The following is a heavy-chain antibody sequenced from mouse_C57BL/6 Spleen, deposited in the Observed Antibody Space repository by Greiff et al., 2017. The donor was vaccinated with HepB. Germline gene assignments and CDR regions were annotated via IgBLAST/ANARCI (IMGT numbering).Heavy chain of an antibody. V-gene: IGHV3-1*01. CDR3: ARERDSYYFDY. J-gene: IGHJ2*01. D-gene: IGHD3-3*01. Sequence: DVKLQESGPGMVKPSQSLSLTCTVTGYSITSGYDWHWIRHFPGNKLEWMGYISYSGSTNYNPSLKSRISITHDTSKNHFFLKLNSVTTEDTATYYCARERDSYYFDYWGQGTTLTVSS. CDR2: ISYSGST. CDR1: GYSITSGYD.